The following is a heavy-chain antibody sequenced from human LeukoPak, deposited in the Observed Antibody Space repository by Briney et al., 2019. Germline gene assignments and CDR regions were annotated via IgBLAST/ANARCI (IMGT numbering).Heavy chain of an antibody. CDR3: ARVPYWFDP. V-gene: IGHV4-34*01. CDR2: INHSGST. J-gene: IGHJ5*02. Sequence: SETLSLTCAVYGGSFSGYYWSWIRQPPGKGLEWIGEINHSGSTNYNPSLKSRVTISVDTSKNRFSLKLSSVTAADTAVYYCARVPYWFDPWGQGTLVTVSS. CDR1: GGSFSGYY.